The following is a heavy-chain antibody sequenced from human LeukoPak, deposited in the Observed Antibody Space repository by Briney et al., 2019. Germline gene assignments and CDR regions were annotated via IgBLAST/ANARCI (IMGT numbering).Heavy chain of an antibody. Sequence: SVKVSCKASGGTFSSYAISWVRQAPGQGLEWIGGIFPVFGTANYAQKFQGRVTITADESTSTAYMELSSLRSEDTAVYYCARKGYDFCSGYYTGIGFWFDPWGQGTLVTVSS. V-gene: IGHV1-69*13. CDR1: GGTFSSYA. CDR3: ARKGYDFCSGYYTGIGFWFDP. D-gene: IGHD3-3*01. J-gene: IGHJ5*02. CDR2: IFPVFGTA.